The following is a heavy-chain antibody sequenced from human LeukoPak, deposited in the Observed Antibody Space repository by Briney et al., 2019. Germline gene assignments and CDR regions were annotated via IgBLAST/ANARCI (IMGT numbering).Heavy chain of an antibody. CDR2: IIPILGIA. V-gene: IGHV1-69*04. J-gene: IGHJ6*02. D-gene: IGHD6-25*01. CDR3: ARSERQYYYGMDV. Sequence: SVKVSCKASGGTFSGYAISWVRQAPGQGLEWMGRIIPILGIANYAQKFQGRVTITADKSTSTAYMELSGLRSEDTAVYYCARSERQYYYGMDVWGQGTTVTVSS. CDR1: GGTFSGYA.